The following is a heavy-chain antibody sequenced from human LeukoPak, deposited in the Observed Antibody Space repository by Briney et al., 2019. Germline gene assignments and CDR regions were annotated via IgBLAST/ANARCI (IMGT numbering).Heavy chain of an antibody. V-gene: IGHV1-2*04. CDR2: INPNSGGT. J-gene: IGHJ6*02. Sequence: ASVKVSCKASGYTFTGYYMHWVRQARGQGLEWMGWINPNSGGTNYAQKFQGWVTMTRDTSISTAYMELSRLRSDDTAVYYCARSDMRYCSGGSCLGYYYGMDVWGQGTTVTVSS. CDR1: GYTFTGYY. CDR3: ARSDMRYCSGGSCLGYYYGMDV. D-gene: IGHD2-15*01.